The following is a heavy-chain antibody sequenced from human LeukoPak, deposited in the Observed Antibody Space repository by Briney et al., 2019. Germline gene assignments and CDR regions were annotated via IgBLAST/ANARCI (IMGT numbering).Heavy chain of an antibody. D-gene: IGHD1-14*01. CDR2: ISSSGGSK. V-gene: IGHV3-23*01. CDR1: GFTFSSYA. J-gene: IGHJ4*01. CDR3: GKGAEACNRKPGGY. Sequence: GVSLRFSAAASGFTFSSYAMSWVRQAPGKGLKWVSAISSSGGSKYYADSVKGRFTISRDNSKNKLYLQMNSLRAEDTSVYYGGKGAEACNRKPGGYWGQEPLSPS.